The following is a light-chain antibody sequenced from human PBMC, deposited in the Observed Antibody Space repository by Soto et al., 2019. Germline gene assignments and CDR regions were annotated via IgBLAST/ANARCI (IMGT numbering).Light chain of an antibody. CDR2: DAS. CDR1: QSVGRN. CDR3: QQRNSLSPWT. J-gene: IGKJ1*01. Sequence: EIVLTQSPATLSLSPGERATLSCWASQSVGRNLAWYQQKPGQAPRLLIYDASNRATGIPDRFSGSGSGTDFTLTISILQPEDFAFYYCQQRNSLSPWTFGQGTKVEIK. V-gene: IGKV3-11*01.